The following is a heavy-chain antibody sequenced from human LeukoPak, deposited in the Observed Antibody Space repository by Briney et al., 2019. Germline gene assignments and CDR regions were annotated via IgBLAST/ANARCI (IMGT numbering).Heavy chain of an antibody. CDR3: ARARSYYGDYYYYSMDV. CDR1: GGSVSSGSYY. J-gene: IGHJ6*02. CDR2: IHYSGST. D-gene: IGHD1-26*01. V-gene: IGHV4-61*01. Sequence: PSETLSLTCTVSGGSVSSGSYYWSWIRQPPGKGLEWIGYIHYSGSTNYNPSLKSRVTISVDTSKNQFSLKLSSVTAADTAVYYCARARSYYGDYYYYSMDVWGQGTTVTVSS.